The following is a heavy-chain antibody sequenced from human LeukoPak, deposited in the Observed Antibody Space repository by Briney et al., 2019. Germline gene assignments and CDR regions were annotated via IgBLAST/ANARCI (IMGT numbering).Heavy chain of an antibody. J-gene: IGHJ3*02. CDR1: GGSISSYY. V-gene: IGHV4-59*08. CDR3: ARRIYDSSGYYFPGAFDI. CDR2: IYYSGST. Sequence: SETLSLTCTVSGGSISSYYWSWIRQPPGKGLEWIGYIYYSGSTNYNPSLKSRVTISVDTSKNQFSLKLSSVTAADTAVYYCARRIYDSSGYYFPGAFDIWGQGTMVTVSS. D-gene: IGHD3-22*01.